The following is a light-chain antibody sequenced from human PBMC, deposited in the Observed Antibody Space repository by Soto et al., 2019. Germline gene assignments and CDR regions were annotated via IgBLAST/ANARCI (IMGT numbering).Light chain of an antibody. CDR3: SSYAGSNNFV. V-gene: IGLV2-8*01. J-gene: IGLJ1*01. CDR2: EVS. Sequence: HSVLTKPPSATGSPGQSVTISCTRTSSDVGGYNYVSWYQQHPGKAPKLMIYEVSKRPSGVPDRFSGSKSGNTASLTVSGLQAEDEADYYCSSYAGSNNFVFGTGTKVTVL. CDR1: SSDVGGYNY.